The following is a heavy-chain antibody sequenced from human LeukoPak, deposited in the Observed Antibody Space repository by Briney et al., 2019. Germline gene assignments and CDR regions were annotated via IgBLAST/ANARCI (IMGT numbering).Heavy chain of an antibody. CDR3: ATYFYASGNYYNCIYY. CDR1: GFTFSRYG. Sequence: GSLKLSCAASGFTFSRYGMHWVRQAPGKGLEWVAFIRYDESDKKYKDSVKGRFTVSKDNSKNTVSLQMNSLRFEDTAVYYCATYFYASGNYYNCIYYWGQGALVTVSS. CDR2: IRYDESDK. V-gene: IGHV3-30*02. J-gene: IGHJ4*02. D-gene: IGHD3-10*01.